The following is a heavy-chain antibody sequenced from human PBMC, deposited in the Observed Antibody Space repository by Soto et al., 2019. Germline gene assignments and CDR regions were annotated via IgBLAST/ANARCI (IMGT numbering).Heavy chain of an antibody. D-gene: IGHD3-3*01. Sequence: ASVKVSCKASGYTFTGYFMHWVRQAPGQGLEWMGWINPNSGATKYAQKFQGRVTLSRDTSISTAYMELSGLRSDDTAVYYCARGGGTILAPLPWGQGTLVTVSS. J-gene: IGHJ5*02. CDR3: ARGGGTILAPLP. CDR1: GYTFTGYF. CDR2: INPNSGAT. V-gene: IGHV1-2*02.